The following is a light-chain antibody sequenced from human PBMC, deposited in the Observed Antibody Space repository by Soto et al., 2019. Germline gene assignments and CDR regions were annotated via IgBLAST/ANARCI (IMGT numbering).Light chain of an antibody. J-gene: IGKJ3*01. V-gene: IGKV1-39*01. CDR1: QSISSY. CDR2: AAS. Sequence: DIQMTQSPSSLSASVGDRVTITCRASQSISSYLNWYQQKPGKAPKLLIYAASSLHSGVPSRFSGSGSGTDFTLTISSLQPEDFATYYCQQSYSTPTTFGPGTKVDIK. CDR3: QQSYSTPTT.